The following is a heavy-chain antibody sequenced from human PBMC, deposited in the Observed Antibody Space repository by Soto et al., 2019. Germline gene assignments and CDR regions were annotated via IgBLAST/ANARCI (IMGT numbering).Heavy chain of an antibody. D-gene: IGHD4-17*01. CDR3: ARLDYGDYSIDY. J-gene: IGHJ4*02. Sequence: ASVKVSCKASGYTFASYGISWVRQAPGQGLEWMAWISAYNGHTNYAQSLQGRVTMTRDTSISTAYMELSRLRSDDTAVYYCARLDYGDYSIDYWGQGTLVTVSS. V-gene: IGHV1-18*01. CDR2: ISAYNGHT. CDR1: GYTFASYG.